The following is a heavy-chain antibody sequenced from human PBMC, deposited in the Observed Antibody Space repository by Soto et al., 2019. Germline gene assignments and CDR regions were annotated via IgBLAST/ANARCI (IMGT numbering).Heavy chain of an antibody. CDR1: GGSISSSNW. D-gene: IGHD3-10*01. CDR2: IYHSGST. V-gene: IGHV4-4*02. Sequence: QVQLQESGPGLVKPSGTLSLTCAVSGGSISSSNWLSWVRQPPGEGLECIGAIYHSGSTNYNPPHTRLLTISIDNYRNLFSLQVRSVAAPDTAVYFCARGQGTRENWFDPWGQGTLVTVSS. CDR3: ARGQGTRENWFDP. J-gene: IGHJ5*02.